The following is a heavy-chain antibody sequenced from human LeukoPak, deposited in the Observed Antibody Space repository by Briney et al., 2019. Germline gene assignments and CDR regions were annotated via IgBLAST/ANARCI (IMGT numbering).Heavy chain of an antibody. CDR2: ILGGGGT. V-gene: IGHV3-23*01. Sequence: PGGSLRLSCTASGFTLSTYTMNWVRQAPGKGPEWVSAILGGGGTFYADAVKGRFTISRDNSKNTLYLQMNSLRAEDTATYYCGQDPNGNYIGAFDFWGRGTMVTVSS. CDR3: GQDPNGNYIGAFDF. J-gene: IGHJ3*01. D-gene: IGHD4-17*01. CDR1: GFTLSTYT.